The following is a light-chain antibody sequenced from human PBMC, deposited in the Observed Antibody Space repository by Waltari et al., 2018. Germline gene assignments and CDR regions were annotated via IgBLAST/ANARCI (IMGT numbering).Light chain of an antibody. J-gene: IGKJ4*01. CDR2: AAS. CDR1: QSISTY. CDR3: QQSYSPLT. V-gene: IGKV1-39*01. Sequence: DFQMTQSPSSLSASVGDRVTLTCRASQSISTYLNWYQQKPGKAPNLLNHAASSLQSGVPSRFSGSGSGTDFTLTISSLQPEDFATYYCQQSYSPLTFGGGTKVEIK.